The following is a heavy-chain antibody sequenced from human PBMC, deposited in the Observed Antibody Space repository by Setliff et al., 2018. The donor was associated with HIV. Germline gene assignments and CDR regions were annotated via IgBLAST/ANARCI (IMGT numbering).Heavy chain of an antibody. CDR3: ARDPEVGGPDYFDY. J-gene: IGHJ4*02. CDR1: GFTFSSYT. Sequence: GGSLRLSCAASGFTFSSYTMHWVRQAPGEGLEWVAVISYDGGLKFVTDSVKGRFTIFRDNSENTLYLQMNSLTSEDTAVYYCARDPEVGGPDYFDYWGQGTLVTVSS. CDR2: ISYDGGLK. D-gene: IGHD1-26*01. V-gene: IGHV3-30*04.